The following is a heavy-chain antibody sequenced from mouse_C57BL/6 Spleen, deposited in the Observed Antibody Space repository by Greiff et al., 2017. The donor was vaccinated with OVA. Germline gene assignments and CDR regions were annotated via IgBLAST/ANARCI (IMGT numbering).Heavy chain of an antibody. V-gene: IGHV1-72*01. Sequence: VQLQQPGAELVKPGASVKLSCKASGYTFTSYWMHWVKQRPGRGLEWIGRIDPNSGGTKYNEKFKSKATLTVDKPSSTAYRQLSSLTSEDSAVYYCAREGPYVYELGLNAMDYWGQGTSVTVSS. CDR1: GYTFTSYW. D-gene: IGHD2-2*01. CDR3: AREGPYVYELGLNAMDY. CDR2: IDPNSGGT. J-gene: IGHJ4*01.